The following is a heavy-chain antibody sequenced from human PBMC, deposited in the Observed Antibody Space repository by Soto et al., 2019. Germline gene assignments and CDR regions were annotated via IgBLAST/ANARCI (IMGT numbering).Heavy chain of an antibody. CDR2: IYPGRSTA. V-gene: IGHV5-51*01. Sequence: EVQLVQSGAEVKKPGESLKISCKGSGYTFATYWIGWVRQMPGKGLEWMGIIYPGRSTAIYSPSFQGQVTISADKSISAAYLQWSSLKASDTAIYYCARRCDPSVGLCYTAFDYWGQGTLVTVSS. J-gene: IGHJ4*02. CDR1: GYTFATYW. D-gene: IGHD2-15*01. CDR3: ARRCDPSVGLCYTAFDY.